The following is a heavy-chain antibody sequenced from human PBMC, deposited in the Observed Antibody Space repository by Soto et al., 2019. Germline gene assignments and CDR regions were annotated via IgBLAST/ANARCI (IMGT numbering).Heavy chain of an antibody. J-gene: IGHJ4*02. V-gene: IGHV3-33*01. Sequence: QVQLVESGGGVVQPGRSLRLSCAASGFTFSSYGMHWVRQAPGKGLEWVAVIWYDGSNKYYADSVKGRFTISRDNSKNTLYLQMNSLRAEDTAVYYCARGAMVRGVIAMYYFDYWGQGTLVTVSS. CDR3: ARGAMVRGVIAMYYFDY. D-gene: IGHD3-10*01. CDR2: IWYDGSNK. CDR1: GFTFSSYG.